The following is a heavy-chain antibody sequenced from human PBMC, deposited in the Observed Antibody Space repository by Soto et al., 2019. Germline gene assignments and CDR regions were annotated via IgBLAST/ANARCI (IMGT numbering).Heavy chain of an antibody. CDR1: GFTFSSYG. Sequence: GGSLRLSCAASGFTFSSYGMHWVRHAPGKGLEWVAVISYDGSNKYYADSVKGRFTISRDNSKNTLYLQMNSLRAEDTAVYYCAKAKDDYEVYFDYWGQGTLVTVSS. CDR3: AKAKDDYEVYFDY. J-gene: IGHJ4*02. D-gene: IGHD4-17*01. V-gene: IGHV3-30*18. CDR2: ISYDGSNK.